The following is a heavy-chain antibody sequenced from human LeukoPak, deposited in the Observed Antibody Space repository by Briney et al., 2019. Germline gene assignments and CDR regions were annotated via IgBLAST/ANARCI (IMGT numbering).Heavy chain of an antibody. J-gene: IGHJ4*02. CDR1: GFTFSSYG. CDR2: IWYDGSNK. V-gene: IGHV3-33*01. Sequence: GGSLRLSCAASGFTFSSYGMHWVRQAPGKGLEWVAVIWYDGSNKYYADSVKGRFTISRDNSKNTLYLQMNSLRAEDTAVYYCARDSYYYGSGSYYPSFDYWGQGTLVTVSS. CDR3: ARDSYYYGSGSYYPSFDY. D-gene: IGHD3-10*01.